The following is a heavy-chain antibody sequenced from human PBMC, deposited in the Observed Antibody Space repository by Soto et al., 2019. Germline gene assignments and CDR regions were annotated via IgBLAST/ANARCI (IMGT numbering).Heavy chain of an antibody. Sequence: SETLSLTCAVYGGSFNGYYWSCIRQPPGKGLEWIGEINHSGSTNYNPSLKSRVTISVDTSKNQFSLKLSSVTAADTAVYYCARGRVATIGKYYFDYWGQGTLVTVSS. V-gene: IGHV4-34*01. CDR2: INHSGST. CDR3: ARGRVATIGKYYFDY. CDR1: GGSFNGYY. D-gene: IGHD5-12*01. J-gene: IGHJ4*02.